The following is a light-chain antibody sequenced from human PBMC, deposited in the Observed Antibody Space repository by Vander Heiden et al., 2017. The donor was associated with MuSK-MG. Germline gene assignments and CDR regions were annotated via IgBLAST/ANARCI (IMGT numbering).Light chain of an antibody. CDR2: GGT. CDR1: QGISNY. Sequence: DIQMTQSPSSLSTSVGDRVTITCRASQGISNYLAWYQQNPGKVPKLLIYGGTTLQSGVPSRFSGSGSGTDFTLTIISLQPEDVATYYCQKDNNAPITFGGGTKVEIK. V-gene: IGKV1-27*01. CDR3: QKDNNAPIT. J-gene: IGKJ4*01.